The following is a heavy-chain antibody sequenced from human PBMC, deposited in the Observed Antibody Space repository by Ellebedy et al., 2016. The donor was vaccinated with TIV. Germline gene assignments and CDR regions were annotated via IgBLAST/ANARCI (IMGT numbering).Heavy chain of an antibody. Sequence: GESLKISCAASGFPFDSYVMNWVRQAPGKGLEWVALISYDGSNKYFADSVQGRFTISRDNSQNTLYLLMNSLRGDDTAIYYVARALNHVDTVSTAPLDCWGQGTLVTVSS. J-gene: IGHJ4*02. D-gene: IGHD5/OR15-5a*01. CDR2: ISYDGSNK. V-gene: IGHV3-30*04. CDR1: GFPFDSYV. CDR3: ARALNHVDTVSTAPLDC.